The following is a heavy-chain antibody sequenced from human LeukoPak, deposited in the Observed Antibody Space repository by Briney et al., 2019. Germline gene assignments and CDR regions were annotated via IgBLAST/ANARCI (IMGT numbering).Heavy chain of an antibody. Sequence: GGSLRLSCAASGFPFSSYWMSWVRQAPGKGLEWVANIKQDGSETNYVDSVKGRFTISRDNAKNSLYLQVNSLRAEDTAVYYCARDRIAAAGAIVYWGQGALVTVSS. CDR1: GFPFSSYW. CDR2: IKQDGSET. D-gene: IGHD6-13*01. J-gene: IGHJ4*02. CDR3: ARDRIAAAGAIVY. V-gene: IGHV3-7*01.